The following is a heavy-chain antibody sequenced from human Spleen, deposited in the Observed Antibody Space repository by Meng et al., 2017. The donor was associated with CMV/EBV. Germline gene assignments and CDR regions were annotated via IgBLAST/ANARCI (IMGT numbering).Heavy chain of an antibody. J-gene: IGHJ5*02. CDR3: ARDVRYCSSTSCYRRGFDP. CDR2: ISYDGSNK. Sequence: TFSSYAMQWVRQAPGKGLEWVAVISYDGSNKYYADAVKGRFTISRDNSKNTLYLQMNSLRAEDTAVYYCARDVRYCSSTSCYRRGFDPWGQGTLVTVSS. D-gene: IGHD2-2*01. V-gene: IGHV3-30*04. CDR1: TFSSYA.